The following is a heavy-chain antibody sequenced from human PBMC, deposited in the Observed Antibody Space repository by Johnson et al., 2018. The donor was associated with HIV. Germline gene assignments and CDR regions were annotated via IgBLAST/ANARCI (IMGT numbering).Heavy chain of an antibody. J-gene: IGHJ3*02. D-gene: IGHD3-22*01. Sequence: VQLVESGGGLVQPGGSLRLSCVASGFTFSDHYMDWVRQAPGKGLEWVGRTRNKANRYTTEYAASVKGRFTISRDDSKNSLYLQMNSLKTEDTAVYYCSRCYYDSGGYADAFDIWGQGTMVTVSS. V-gene: IGHV3-72*01. CDR1: GFTFSDHY. CDR2: TRNKANRYTT. CDR3: SRCYYDSGGYADAFDI.